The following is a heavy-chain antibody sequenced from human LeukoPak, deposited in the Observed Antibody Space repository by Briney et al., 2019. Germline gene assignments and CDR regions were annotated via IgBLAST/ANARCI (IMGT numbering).Heavy chain of an antibody. V-gene: IGHV3-7*01. CDR3: ASGPRSSDYYYYGMDV. CDR2: IKQDGREK. J-gene: IGHJ6*02. D-gene: IGHD6-6*01. CDR1: GFTFSSYW. Sequence: GGSLRLSCAASGFTFSSYWMSWVRQAPGKGLEWVANIKQDGREKYYVDSVKGRFTISRDNAKNSLYLQMNSLRAEDTAVYYCASGPRSSDYYYYGMDVWGQGTTVTVSS.